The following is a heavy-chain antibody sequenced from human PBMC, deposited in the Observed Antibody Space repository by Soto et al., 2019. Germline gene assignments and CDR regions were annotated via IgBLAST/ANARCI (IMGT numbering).Heavy chain of an antibody. CDR3: ARGLYCGGGCYSHFDY. D-gene: IGHD2-21*02. V-gene: IGHV1-69*01. CDR2: IIPIFGTT. J-gene: IGHJ4*02. Sequence: VQLVQSGAEVKKPGSSVKVSCKASGGTFSNYPFIWVRQAPGQGLDWMGGIIPIFGTTDYGQRFQGRVTITADESTNTAYMEPSSLRSDDTAVYYCARGLYCGGGCYSHFDYWGQGTLVTVSS. CDR1: GGTFSNYP.